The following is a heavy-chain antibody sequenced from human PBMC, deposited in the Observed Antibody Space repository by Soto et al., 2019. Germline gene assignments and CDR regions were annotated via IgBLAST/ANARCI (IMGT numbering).Heavy chain of an antibody. CDR3: ARDPNFSLTFHYYGMDV. J-gene: IGHJ6*02. CDR1: GYTFTTYY. CDR2: INHNTGST. D-gene: IGHD7-27*01. V-gene: IGHV1-46*01. Sequence: QVQLVQSGAEVKKPGASVTVSCQASGYTFTTYYIHWVRQAPGQGLEWMGIINHNTGSTSNAQKFQGRFTVTRDTSTSTVYMDLSSLSSEDTAVYFCARDPNFSLTFHYYGMDVWGQGTAVTVSS.